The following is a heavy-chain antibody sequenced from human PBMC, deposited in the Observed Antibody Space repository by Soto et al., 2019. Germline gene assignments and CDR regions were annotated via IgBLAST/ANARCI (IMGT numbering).Heavy chain of an antibody. CDR2: MSGSGDRT. V-gene: IGHV3-23*01. Sequence: EVQLLESGGGLVQPGGSLRLSCAVSGFTIRNYPMSWVRQAPGKGLEWVSGMSGSGDRTYYADSVKGWFTISKDFFESSLSLQLDRLRVEDTAVYFCVKDDGGNPSTEPYWGRGTLVTVSS. D-gene: IGHD4-17*01. CDR3: VKDDGGNPSTEPY. CDR1: GFTIRNYP. J-gene: IGHJ4*02.